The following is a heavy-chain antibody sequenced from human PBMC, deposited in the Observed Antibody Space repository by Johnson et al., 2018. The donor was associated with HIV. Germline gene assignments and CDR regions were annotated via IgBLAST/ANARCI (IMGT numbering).Heavy chain of an antibody. CDR3: AKDIASGYTNGGTLDI. CDR1: GFTFRSYI. Sequence: QVQLVESGGGVVQPGRSLRLSCAASGFTFRSYIMHWVRQAPGEGLEWVALISYDGSNKYYADSVKGRFTLSRDKTENTLHLQMNSLRAEDTAVYYCAKDIASGYTNGGTLDIWGQGTMVTVSS. CDR2: ISYDGSNK. J-gene: IGHJ3*02. D-gene: IGHD6-19*01. V-gene: IGHV3-30-3*01.